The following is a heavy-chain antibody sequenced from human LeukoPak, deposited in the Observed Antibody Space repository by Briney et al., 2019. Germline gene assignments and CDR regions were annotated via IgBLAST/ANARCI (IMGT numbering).Heavy chain of an antibody. D-gene: IGHD4-17*01. CDR3: VRVGANYGDYRGGLYY. Sequence: GGPLRLSCAACGFTFSSYDRPGARGARGKGGGGVAVISYDGSNKYYADSVKGRFTISRDNSKNTLYLQMNSLRAEDTAVYYCVRVGANYGDYRGGLYYWGQGTLVTVSS. V-gene: IGHV3-30*04. CDR2: ISYDGSNK. J-gene: IGHJ4*02. CDR1: GFTFSSYD.